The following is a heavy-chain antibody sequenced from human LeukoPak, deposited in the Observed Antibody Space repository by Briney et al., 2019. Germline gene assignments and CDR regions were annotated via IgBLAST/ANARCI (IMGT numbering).Heavy chain of an antibody. CDR2: INRDGSFK. V-gene: IGHV3-74*03. J-gene: IGHJ4*02. CDR1: GFNFSTYW. CDR3: ATGDHGDYVVF. D-gene: IGHD4-17*01. Sequence: QAGGSLRLSCAASGFNFSTYWMHWVRHAPGKGLVWVARINRDGSFKTYADSMKGRFAISRVNTKNTLYLQMNNVRAEDTAVYYCATGDHGDYVVFWGQGTLVTVSS.